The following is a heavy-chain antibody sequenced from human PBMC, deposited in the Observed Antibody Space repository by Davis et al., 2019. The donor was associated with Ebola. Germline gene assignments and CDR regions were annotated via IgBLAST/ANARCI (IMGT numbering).Heavy chain of an antibody. CDR1: GFTVSSNY. Sequence: GGSLRLSCAASGFTVSSNYMSWVRQAPGKGLEWVSVIYSGGSTYYADSVKGRFTISRDNSKNTLYLQMNSLSAEDTAVYYCARIYYYYYGMDVWGQGTTVTVSS. V-gene: IGHV3-66*01. J-gene: IGHJ6*02. CDR2: IYSGGST. CDR3: ARIYYYYYGMDV.